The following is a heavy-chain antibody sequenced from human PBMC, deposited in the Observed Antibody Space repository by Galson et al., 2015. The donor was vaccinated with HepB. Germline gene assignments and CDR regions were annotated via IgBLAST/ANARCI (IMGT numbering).Heavy chain of an antibody. CDR3: GHSGFFSDSSGYLPPAWFDP. J-gene: IGHJ5*02. D-gene: IGHD3-22*01. CDR2: IFWNPDK. CDR1: GFSLTTTGVG. V-gene: IGHV2-5*01. Sequence: PALVKPTQTLTLTCTFSGFSLTTTGVGVGWIRQPPGKALEWLALIFWNPDKRYSPSLKNRLTITKDTSKNQVVLTMTNMDPVDTGTYYGGHSGFFSDSSGYLPPAWFDPWGQGTLVTVSS.